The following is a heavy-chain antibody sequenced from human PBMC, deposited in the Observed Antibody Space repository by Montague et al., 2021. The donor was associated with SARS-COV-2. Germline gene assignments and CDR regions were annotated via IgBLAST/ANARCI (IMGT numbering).Heavy chain of an antibody. Sequence: SETLSLTCAVSGGSISSCYWSWIRQPPGKGLEWIGYTYHYGSANYNPSLKSRVTISVDTSKNQFSLKLSSVTAADTAVYYCARQANWDWYYLDYWGQGTLVTVSS. V-gene: IGHV4-59*08. J-gene: IGHJ4*02. D-gene: IGHD7-27*01. CDR3: ARQANWDWYYLDY. CDR1: GGSISSCY. CDR2: TYHYGSA.